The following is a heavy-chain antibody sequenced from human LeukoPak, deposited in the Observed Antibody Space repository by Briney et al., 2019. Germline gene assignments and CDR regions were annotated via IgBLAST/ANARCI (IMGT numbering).Heavy chain of an antibody. V-gene: IGHV3-23*01. CDR1: GFIFSSYA. Sequence: PGGSLRLSCAASGFIFSSYAMSWVRQAPGKGLEWVSAISGSGGSTYYADSVKGRFTISRDNTKNTLFLQMNSLRAEDTAIYYCAKVRDHYDSTGYYYYFDHWGQGTLVTVSS. CDR2: ISGSGGST. D-gene: IGHD3-22*01. J-gene: IGHJ4*02. CDR3: AKVRDHYDSTGYYYYFDH.